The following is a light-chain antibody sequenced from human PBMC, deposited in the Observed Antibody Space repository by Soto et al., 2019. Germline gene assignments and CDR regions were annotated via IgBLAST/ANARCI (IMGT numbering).Light chain of an antibody. V-gene: IGKV1-33*01. CDR1: QYIGTY. CDR3: QQYDTSYT. Sequence: IRLTQSPTSLTASVGDRVTITCQASQYIGTYLNWYQQKPGEAPRLLISGASNLEPGVPSRFSGSGSGADFTFIISRLEPEDFAVYYCQQYDTSYTFGQGTKLEIK. CDR2: GAS. J-gene: IGKJ2*01.